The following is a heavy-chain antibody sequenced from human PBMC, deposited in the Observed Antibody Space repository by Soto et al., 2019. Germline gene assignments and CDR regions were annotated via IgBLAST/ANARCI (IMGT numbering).Heavy chain of an antibody. CDR1: GYTFTGFG. D-gene: IGHD3-3*01. J-gene: IGHJ6*02. CDR3: ARDRSIYYGKDV. CDR2: ISAYNGNT. Sequence: QVQLVQSGGEVKKPGASVKVSCKATGYTFTGFGISWVRQAPGQGLEWMGWISAYNGNTNYAQKLQGRVTMTTDTSTCTAYMELRSLTSDDTAVYYCARDRSIYYGKDVWGQGTTVTVSS. V-gene: IGHV1-18*01.